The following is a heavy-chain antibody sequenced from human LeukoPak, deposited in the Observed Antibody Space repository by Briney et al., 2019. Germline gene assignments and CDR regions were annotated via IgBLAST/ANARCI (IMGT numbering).Heavy chain of an antibody. V-gene: IGHV3-7*01. Sequence: GGSLRLSCAASEFTFNYYWMSWVRQAPGKGLEWVANINADGNEKYYADSVKGRFTISRDNAKNSLYLQMNSLRAEDTAVYYCASGGASGWYGFDYWGQGTLVTVSS. CDR2: INADGNEK. CDR1: EFTFNYYW. D-gene: IGHD6-19*01. J-gene: IGHJ4*02. CDR3: ASGGASGWYGFDY.